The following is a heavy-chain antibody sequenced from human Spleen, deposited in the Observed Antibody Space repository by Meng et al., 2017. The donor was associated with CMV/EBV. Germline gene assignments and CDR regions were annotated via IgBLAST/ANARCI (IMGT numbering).Heavy chain of an antibody. CDR2: INSHSGVT. D-gene: IGHD3-16*01. J-gene: IGHJ4*02. CDR3: AGGFYFDY. CDR1: GYTFTGYY. Sequence: KVSCKASGYTFTGYYMHWVRQAPGQGLEWMGWINSHSGVTNYAQKFQGRVTMTGDTSTSTAYMELKSLRSDDTAVYYCAGGFYFDYWGQGTLVTVSS. V-gene: IGHV1-2*02.